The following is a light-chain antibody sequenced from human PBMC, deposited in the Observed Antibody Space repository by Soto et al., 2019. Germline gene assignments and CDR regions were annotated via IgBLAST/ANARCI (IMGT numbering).Light chain of an antibody. V-gene: IGKV1-5*03. CDR2: KAS. CDR1: QTISSW. Sequence: DIQMTQSPSTLSGSVGDRVTITSRASQTISSWLAWYQQKPGKAPKLLIYKASTLKSGVPSSFSGSGSGTEFTLTISSLQPDDLATYYCQHYNSNSEAFGQGTKVDIK. J-gene: IGKJ1*01. CDR3: QHYNSNSEA.